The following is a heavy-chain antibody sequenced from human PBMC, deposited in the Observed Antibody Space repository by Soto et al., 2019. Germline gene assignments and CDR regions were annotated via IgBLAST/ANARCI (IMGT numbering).Heavy chain of an antibody. Sequence: SETLSLTCTVSGGSISSSNYYWGWIRQPPGKGLEWIGSIYYSGSTNYNPSLKSRVTISVDTSKNQFSLKLSSVTAADTAVYYCARVPKGEEWELPRGYYGTDVWGQGTTVTVSS. J-gene: IGHJ6*02. V-gene: IGHV4-39*07. CDR3: ARVPKGEEWELPRGYYGTDV. CDR1: GGSISSSNYY. CDR2: IYYSGST. D-gene: IGHD1-26*01.